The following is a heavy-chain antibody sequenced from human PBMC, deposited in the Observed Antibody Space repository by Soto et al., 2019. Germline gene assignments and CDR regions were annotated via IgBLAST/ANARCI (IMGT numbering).Heavy chain of an antibody. V-gene: IGHV3-66*01. J-gene: IGHJ4*02. CDR1: GFTVSTNY. CDR2: FYSDNDT. Sequence: EVQLVESGGGLVQPGGSLRLSCAVSGFTVSTNYMSWVRQVPGKGLQWVSVFYSDNDTYYADSVKGRFSISIDNSKNTMFLQMNSLRVDDTAVYYCAKVSWEIDFWGQGNLVTVSS. CDR3: AKVSWEIDF. D-gene: IGHD1-26*01.